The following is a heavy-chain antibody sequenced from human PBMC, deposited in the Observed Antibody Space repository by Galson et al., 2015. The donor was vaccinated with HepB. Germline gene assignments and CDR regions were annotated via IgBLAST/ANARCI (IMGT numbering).Heavy chain of an antibody. D-gene: IGHD3-22*01. CDR3: ARDPTSRHYYDSSGYYIGGGYFDY. Sequence: SLRLSCAASGFTFSSYAMHWVRQAPGKGLEWVAVISYDGSNKYYADSVKGRFTISRDNSKNTLYLQMNSLRAEDTAVYYCARDPTSRHYYDSSGYYIGGGYFDYWGQGTLVTVSS. V-gene: IGHV3-30-3*01. J-gene: IGHJ4*02. CDR2: ISYDGSNK. CDR1: GFTFSSYA.